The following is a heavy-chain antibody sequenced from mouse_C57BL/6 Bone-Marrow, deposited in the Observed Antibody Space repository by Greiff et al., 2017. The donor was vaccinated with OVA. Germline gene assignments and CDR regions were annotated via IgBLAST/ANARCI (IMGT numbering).Heavy chain of an antibody. CDR1: GYTFTSYW. J-gene: IGHJ3*01. CDR3: SRSYDYAWFAY. V-gene: IGHV1-61*01. D-gene: IGHD2-4*01. Sequence: QVQLQQPGAELVRPGSSVKLSCKASGYTFTSYWMDWVKQRPGQGLEWIGNIYPSDSETHYNQKFKDKATLTVDKSSSTAYMQRSSLTSEDSAVYYCSRSYDYAWFAYWGQGTLVTVSA. CDR2: IYPSDSET.